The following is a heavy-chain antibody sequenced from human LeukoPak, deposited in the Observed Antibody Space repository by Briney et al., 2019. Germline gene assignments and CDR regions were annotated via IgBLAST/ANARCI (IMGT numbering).Heavy chain of an antibody. CDR1: GGSITGYY. J-gene: IGHJ4*02. CDR3: ARGLLVGNTGYYFDY. Sequence: SESLSLTCTVSGGSITGYYWTWIRQPPGKGLEWIGYIYYSGSTIYHPSLKSRVTLSVDTSKKQFSLKLSSVTAADTAVYFCARGLLVGNTGYYFDYWGQGALVTVSS. V-gene: IGHV4-59*01. CDR2: IYYSGST. D-gene: IGHD1-26*01.